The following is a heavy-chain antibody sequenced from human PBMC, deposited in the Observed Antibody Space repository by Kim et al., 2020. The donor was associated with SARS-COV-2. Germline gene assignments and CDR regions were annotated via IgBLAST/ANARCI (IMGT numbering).Heavy chain of an antibody. CDR2: IYYSGST. Sequence: SETLSLTCTVSGGSISSGGYYWSWIRQHPGKGLEWIGYIYYSGSTYYNPSLKSRVTISVDTSKNQFSLKLSSVTAADTAVYYCARGGDSYCSSTSCYRGPYYYYGMDVWGQGTTVTVSS. CDR3: ARGGDSYCSSTSCYRGPYYYYGMDV. V-gene: IGHV4-31*03. J-gene: IGHJ6*02. D-gene: IGHD2-2*02. CDR1: GGSISSGGYY.